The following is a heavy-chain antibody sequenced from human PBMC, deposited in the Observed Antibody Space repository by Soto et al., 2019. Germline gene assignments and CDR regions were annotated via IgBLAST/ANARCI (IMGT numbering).Heavy chain of an antibody. CDR3: ARGEKGITIFGVVSPYGMDV. J-gene: IGHJ6*02. CDR1: GGSISSGGYY. Sequence: SDTLSLTCTVSGGSISSGGYYWSWIRQHPGKGLEWIGYIYYSGSTYYNPSLKSRVTISVDTSKNQFSLKLSSVTAADTAVYYCARGEKGITIFGVVSPYGMDVWGQGTTVTVSS. V-gene: IGHV4-31*03. CDR2: IYYSGST. D-gene: IGHD3-3*01.